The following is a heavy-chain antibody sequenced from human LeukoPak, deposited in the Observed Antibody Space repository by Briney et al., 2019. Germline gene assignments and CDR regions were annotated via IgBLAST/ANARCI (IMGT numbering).Heavy chain of an antibody. CDR3: ARDLCHGGSCFHFGS. J-gene: IGHJ4*02. D-gene: IGHD2-15*01. Sequence: ASVKVSCKASGYTFTDYYVHWVRQAPGQGLEWLGWINPDSGATNFAQRFQGRVTMTRDTSVNTAHMELNNLRSDDMAVYYCARDLCHGGSCFHFGSWGQGTLVTVSS. V-gene: IGHV1-2*02. CDR2: INPDSGAT. CDR1: GYTFTDYY.